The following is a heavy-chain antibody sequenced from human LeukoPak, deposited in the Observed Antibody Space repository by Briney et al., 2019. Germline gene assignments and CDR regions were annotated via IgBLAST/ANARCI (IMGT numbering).Heavy chain of an antibody. CDR2: ISSSGSTI. J-gene: IGHJ4*02. D-gene: IGHD4-17*01. Sequence: PWGSLRLSCAASGFTFSSYEMNWVRQAPGKGLEWVSYISSSGSTIYYADSVKGRFTISRDNAKNSLYLQMNSLRAEDTAVYYCARDTDYGAEPLDYWGQGTLVTVSS. CDR1: GFTFSSYE. CDR3: ARDTDYGAEPLDY. V-gene: IGHV3-48*03.